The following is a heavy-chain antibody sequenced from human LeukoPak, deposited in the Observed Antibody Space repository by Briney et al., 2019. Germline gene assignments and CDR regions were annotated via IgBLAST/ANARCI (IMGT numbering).Heavy chain of an antibody. CDR2: IIPIFGTA. CDR1: GGTLSTYA. V-gene: IGHV1-69*13. J-gene: IGHJ6*02. CDR3: ASPANRVYGSYYGMDV. D-gene: IGHD1-14*01. Sequence: SVKVSCKASGGTLSTYAISWVRQAPGQGLEWMGGIIPIFGTANYAQKFQGRVTITADESTSTAYMELGSLRSEDTAVYYCASPANRVYGSYYGMDVWGQGTTVTVSS.